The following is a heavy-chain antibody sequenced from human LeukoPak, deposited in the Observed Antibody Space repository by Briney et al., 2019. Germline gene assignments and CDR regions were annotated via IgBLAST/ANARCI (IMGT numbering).Heavy chain of an antibody. CDR2: MNPNSGNT. J-gene: IGHJ4*02. V-gene: IGHV1-8*01. D-gene: IGHD6-19*01. Sequence: ASVKVSCKASGYTFTSYDINWVRQATGQGLEWMGRMNPNSGNTGYAQKFQGRVTMTRNTSISTAYMELSSLRSEDTAVYYCARVRAVADPFDYWGQGTLVTVSS. CDR3: ARVRAVADPFDY. CDR1: GYTFTSYD.